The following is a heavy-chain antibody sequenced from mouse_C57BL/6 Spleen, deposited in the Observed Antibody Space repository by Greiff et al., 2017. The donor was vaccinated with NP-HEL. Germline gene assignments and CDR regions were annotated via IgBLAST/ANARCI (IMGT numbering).Heavy chain of an antibody. J-gene: IGHJ2*01. V-gene: IGHV1-54*01. CDR3: AIIYDGYYFDY. CDR1: GYAFTNYL. CDR2: INPGSGGT. D-gene: IGHD2-3*01. Sequence: VKLQESGAELVRPGTSVKVSCKASGYAFTNYLIEWVKQRPGQGLEWIGVINPGSGGTNYNEKFKGKATLTADKSSSTAYMQLSSLTSEDSAVYFCAIIYDGYYFDYWGQGTTLTVSS.